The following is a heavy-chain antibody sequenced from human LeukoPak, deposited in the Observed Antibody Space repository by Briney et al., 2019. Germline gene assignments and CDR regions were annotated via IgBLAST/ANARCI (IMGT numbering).Heavy chain of an antibody. V-gene: IGHV4-34*01. D-gene: IGHD6-13*01. CDR3: ARGPSSSWTNWFDP. J-gene: IGHJ5*02. CDR1: GGSIRSNYY. Sequence: SETLSLTCTVSGGSIRSNYYWSWIRQPPGKGLEWIGEINRSGSTNYNPSLKSRVTISVDTSKNQFSLKLSSVTAADTAVYYCARGPSSSWTNWFDPWGQGTLVTVSS. CDR2: INRSGST.